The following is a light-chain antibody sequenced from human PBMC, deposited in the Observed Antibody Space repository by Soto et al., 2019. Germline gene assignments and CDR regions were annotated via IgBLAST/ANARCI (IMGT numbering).Light chain of an antibody. V-gene: IGKV3-20*01. Sequence: EIVLTQSPGTLSLSPGERATLSCRASQSVISSSLAWYQQKPGQAPRLLIYGASSRATGIPDRFSGSGSGTDFTLTISRLEPEDFAVYYCQQYGSSPTFGQGTKVDI. CDR3: QQYGSSPT. CDR2: GAS. CDR1: QSVISSS. J-gene: IGKJ1*01.